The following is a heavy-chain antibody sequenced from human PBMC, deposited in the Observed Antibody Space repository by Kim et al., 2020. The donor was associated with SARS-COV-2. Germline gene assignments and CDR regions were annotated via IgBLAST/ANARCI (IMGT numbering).Heavy chain of an antibody. J-gene: IGHJ6*02. CDR3: ARDWYSSTWDYYGMDV. CDR1: RVTVSGYD. D-gene: IGHD6-13*01. V-gene: IGHV3-48*03. Sequence: GGSLRLSCAASRVTVSGYDMNWVRQAPGKGLEWVAKISSSGSTIHYADSVRGRFTISRDNAKKSLYLQMNSLRAEVTAVYYCARDWYSSTWDYYGMDVWG. CDR2: ISSSGSTI.